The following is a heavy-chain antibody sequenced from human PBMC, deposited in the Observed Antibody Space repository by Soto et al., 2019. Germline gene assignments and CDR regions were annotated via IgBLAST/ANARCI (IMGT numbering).Heavy chain of an antibody. CDR1: GGSISSYY. D-gene: IGHD6-13*01. J-gene: IGHJ6*02. Sequence: PSETLSLTCTVSGGSISSYYWNWIRQPPGKGLEWIGYIYYSGSTNYKPSLKSRVTISVDTSKNQFSLKLISVTAADTAVYYCARFYSSTYGMDVWGRGDPVTVSS. CDR2: IYYSGST. V-gene: IGHV4-59*01. CDR3: ARFYSSTYGMDV.